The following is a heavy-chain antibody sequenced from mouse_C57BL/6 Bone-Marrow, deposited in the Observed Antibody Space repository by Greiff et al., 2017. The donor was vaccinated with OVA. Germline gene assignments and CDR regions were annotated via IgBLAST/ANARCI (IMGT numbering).Heavy chain of an antibody. D-gene: IGHD1-1*01. CDR3: ARNYPYYYGSSYAYFDY. CDR1: GFSLTSYG. CDR2: IWSGGST. Sequence: VQVVESGPGLVQPSQSLSITCTVSGFSLTSYGVHWVRQSPGKGLEWLGVIWSGGSTDYNAAFISRLSISNDNSKSQVFFKMNSLQADDTAIYYCARNYPYYYGSSYAYFDYWGQGTTLTVSS. V-gene: IGHV2-2*01. J-gene: IGHJ2*01.